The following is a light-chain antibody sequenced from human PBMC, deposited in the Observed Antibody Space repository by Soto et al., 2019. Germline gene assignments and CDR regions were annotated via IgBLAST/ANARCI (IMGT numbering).Light chain of an antibody. CDR3: RQYNSYSWT. Sequence: VQIIQSPSTLSASIGERITISCRANQSISNFLAWYQQKPGKAPKLLIYDASTLESGVPSRFRGSGSGTEFTLTISSMQPDDFANYFCRQYNSYSWTFGRGTKVDIK. CDR2: DAS. J-gene: IGKJ1*01. CDR1: QSISNF. V-gene: IGKV1-5*01.